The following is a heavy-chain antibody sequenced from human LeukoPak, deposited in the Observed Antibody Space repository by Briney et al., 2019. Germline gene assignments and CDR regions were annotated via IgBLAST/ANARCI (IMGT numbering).Heavy chain of an antibody. Sequence: SETLSLTCTVSGYSISSGYYWGWIRPPPGKGLEWIGSIYHSGSTYYNPSLKSRVTISVDTSKNQFSLKLSSVTAADTAVYYCARLAGRAHFDYWGQGTLVTVSS. CDR3: ARLAGRAHFDY. CDR2: IYHSGST. J-gene: IGHJ4*02. CDR1: GYSISSGYY. V-gene: IGHV4-38-2*02. D-gene: IGHD1-26*01.